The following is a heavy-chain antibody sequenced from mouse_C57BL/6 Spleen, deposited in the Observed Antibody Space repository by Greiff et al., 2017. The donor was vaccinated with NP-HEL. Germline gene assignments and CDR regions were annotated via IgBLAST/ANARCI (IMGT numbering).Heavy chain of an antibody. CDR1: GYAFTNYL. CDR3: ARDYGSIYWYFDV. CDR2: INPGSGGT. J-gene: IGHJ1*03. Sequence: QVQLKESGAELVRPGTSVKVSCKASGYAFTNYLIEWVKQRPGQGLEWIGVINPGSGGTNYNEKFKGKATLTADKSSSTAYMQLSSLTSEDSAVYFCARDYGSIYWYFDVWGTGTTVTVSS. V-gene: IGHV1-54*01. D-gene: IGHD1-1*01.